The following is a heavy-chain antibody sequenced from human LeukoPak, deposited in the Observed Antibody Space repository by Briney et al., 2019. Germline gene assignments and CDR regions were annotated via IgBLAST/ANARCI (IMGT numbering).Heavy chain of an antibody. D-gene: IGHD2-2*01. CDR1: GGTFSSYA. Sequence: SVKVSCKASGGTFSSYAISWVRQAPGQGLEWRGGIIPIFGTANYAQKFQGRVTITADKSTSTAYMELSSLRSEDTAVYYCARGPDIVVVPAAIGNYYGMDVWGKGTTVTASS. V-gene: IGHV1-69*06. CDR2: IIPIFGTA. J-gene: IGHJ6*04. CDR3: ARGPDIVVVPAAIGNYYGMDV.